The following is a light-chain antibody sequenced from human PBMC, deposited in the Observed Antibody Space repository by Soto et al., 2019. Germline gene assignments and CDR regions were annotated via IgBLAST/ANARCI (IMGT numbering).Light chain of an antibody. CDR3: QSYDISLSLYV. Sequence: QSVLTQPRSVSGAPGQRVAISCTRSRSNIGAGFHVHWYRQLPGTAPKLLIYGSSNRPSGVPDRFSGSKSGTSASLAVTGLQAEDEADYFCQSYDISLSLYVFGTGTKVTVL. J-gene: IGLJ1*01. CDR1: RSNIGAGFH. CDR2: GSS. V-gene: IGLV1-40*01.